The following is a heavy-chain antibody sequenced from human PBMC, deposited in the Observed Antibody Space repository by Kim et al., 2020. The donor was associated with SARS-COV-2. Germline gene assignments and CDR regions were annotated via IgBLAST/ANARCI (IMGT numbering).Heavy chain of an antibody. Sequence: GGSLRLSCAASGFTFSDYGMHWVRQAPGKGLEWVAATSYDGNKKFYADSMKGRFTISRDDSMNTVFLQMNSLRTEDTAVYFCTKALPRVQGLGNKEFDYWGQGTLVTVSS. CDR1: GFTFSDYG. V-gene: IGHV3-30*18. CDR2: TSYDGNKK. D-gene: IGHD7-27*01. CDR3: TKALPRVQGLGNKEFDY. J-gene: IGHJ4*02.